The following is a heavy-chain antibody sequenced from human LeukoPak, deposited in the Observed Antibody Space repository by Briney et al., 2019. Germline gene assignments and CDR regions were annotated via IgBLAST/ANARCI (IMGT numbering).Heavy chain of an antibody. CDR1: GFTFSIYW. Sequence: PGGSLRLSCAASGFTFSIYWMSWVRQSPGKGLEWVANMKQDGSEKYYVDSVKGRFTISRDNAKSSLYLQMNSLRAEDTAVYYCVSGSSFDYWGQGTLVTVSS. CDR2: MKQDGSEK. CDR3: VSGSSFDY. D-gene: IGHD3-10*01. V-gene: IGHV3-7*01. J-gene: IGHJ4*02.